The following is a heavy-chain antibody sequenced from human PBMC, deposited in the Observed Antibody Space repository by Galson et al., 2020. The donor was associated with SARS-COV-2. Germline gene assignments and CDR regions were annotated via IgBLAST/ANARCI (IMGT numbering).Heavy chain of an antibody. CDR1: GFSFDVYA. V-gene: IGHV3-9*01. CDR3: SRARRDGYDHDAFDI. CDR2: ITWDSGKI. J-gene: IGHJ3*02. Sequence: GGSLRLSCVASGFSFDVYAMHWVRQGPGKGLEWVSGITWDSGKIGYGDSVKGRFTTSRDNAKNSLYLQMNSLRPEDTALYYCSRARRDGYDHDAFDIWGQGTMVTVSS. D-gene: IGHD5-12*01.